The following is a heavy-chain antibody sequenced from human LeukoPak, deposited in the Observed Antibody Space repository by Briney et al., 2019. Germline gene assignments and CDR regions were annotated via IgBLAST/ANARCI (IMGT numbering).Heavy chain of an antibody. CDR3: ARATYGGTLYYFDY. D-gene: IGHD4-23*01. CDR2: IYYSGST. Sequence: PSETLSLTCTVSGGSISSSSYYWSWIRQHPGKGLEWIGYIYYSGSTYYNPSLKSRVTISVDTSKNQFSLKLSSVTAADTAVYYCARATYGGTLYYFDYWGQGTLVTVSS. J-gene: IGHJ4*02. CDR1: GGSISSSSYY. V-gene: IGHV4-31*03.